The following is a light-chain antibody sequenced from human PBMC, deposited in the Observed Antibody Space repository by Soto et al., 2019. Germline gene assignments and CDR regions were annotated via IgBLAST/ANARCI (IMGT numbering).Light chain of an antibody. Sequence: QSVLTQPASVSGSPGQSITISCTGTSSDVGDNNYVSWYQQHPGKAPKLMIYDVTHRPSGISNRFSGSKSGNTASLTISGLLTADAADYYCSSYARRSTLNVFGTGTKVIAL. CDR3: SSYARRSTLNV. CDR1: SSDVGDNNY. J-gene: IGLJ1*01. V-gene: IGLV2-14*01. CDR2: DVT.